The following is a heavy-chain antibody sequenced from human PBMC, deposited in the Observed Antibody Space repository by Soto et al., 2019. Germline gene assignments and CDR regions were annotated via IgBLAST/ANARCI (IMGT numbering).Heavy chain of an antibody. D-gene: IGHD3-22*01. CDR2: IYYSGST. V-gene: IGHV4-39*01. J-gene: IGHJ4*02. CDR1: GGSTSSSTYH. Sequence: KASETLSLTCTVSGGSTSSSTYHWGWIRQPPGKGLEWIGSIYYSGSTYYNPSLKSRVTISVDTSQNQFSLKLSSVTAADTAVYYCARRHSSGYSDYFDYWGQGTLVTVSS. CDR3: ARRHSSGYSDYFDY.